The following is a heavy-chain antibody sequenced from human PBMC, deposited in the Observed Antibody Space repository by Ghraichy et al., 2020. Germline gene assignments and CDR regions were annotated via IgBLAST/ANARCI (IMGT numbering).Heavy chain of an antibody. CDR1: GFTFSSYA. J-gene: IGHJ4*02. Sequence: GGSLRLSCAASGFTFSSYAMSWVRQAPGKGLEWVSAISGSGGSTYYADSVKGRFTISRDNSKNTLYLQMNSLRAEDTAVYYCAKAPAPPIAAPWYYFDYWGQGTLVTVSS. CDR2: ISGSGGST. V-gene: IGHV3-23*01. CDR3: AKAPAPPIAAPWYYFDY. D-gene: IGHD6-13*01.